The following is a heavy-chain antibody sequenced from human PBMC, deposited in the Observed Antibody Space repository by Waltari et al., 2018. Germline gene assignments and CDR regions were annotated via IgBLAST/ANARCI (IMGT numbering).Heavy chain of an antibody. CDR2: INHSGST. Sequence: QVQLQQWGAGLLKPSETLSLTCAVYGGSFIGYYWIWTRQPPGKGLGWIGEINHSGSTNYNPSLKSRVTISVDTSKNQFSLKLSSVTAADTAVYYCASTIVGATRSNWFDPWGQGTLVTVSS. V-gene: IGHV4-34*01. CDR1: GGSFIGYY. D-gene: IGHD1-26*01. J-gene: IGHJ5*02. CDR3: ASTIVGATRSNWFDP.